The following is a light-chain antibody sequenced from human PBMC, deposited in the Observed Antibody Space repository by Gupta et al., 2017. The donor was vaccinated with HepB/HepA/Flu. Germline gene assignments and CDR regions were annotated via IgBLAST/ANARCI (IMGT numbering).Light chain of an antibody. CDR1: QSISIW. Sequence: DIQMTQSPSTMSAAEGDRVTITCWAMQSISIWLAWYQQKPGKAPKLLIYKASSLESGFPSSFIGSGSGTEFTFTFSSLQPDDFATYYCQQYNSYSWTFGQGTKVEIK. CDR2: KAS. CDR3: QQYNSYSWT. J-gene: IGKJ1*01. V-gene: IGKV1-5*03.